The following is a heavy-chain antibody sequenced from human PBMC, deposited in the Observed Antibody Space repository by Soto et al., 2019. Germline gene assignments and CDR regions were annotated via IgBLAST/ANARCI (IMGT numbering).Heavy chain of an antibody. CDR3: ARDLLNDYGDYVPDY. J-gene: IGHJ4*02. CDR1: GFTFSSYA. V-gene: IGHV3-30-3*01. CDR2: ISYDGSNK. D-gene: IGHD4-17*01. Sequence: GESLKISCAASGFTFSSYAMHWVRQAPGKGLEWVAVISYDGSNKYYADSVKGRFTISRDNSKNTLYLQMNSLRAEDTAVYYCARDLLNDYGDYVPDYWGQGTLVTVSS.